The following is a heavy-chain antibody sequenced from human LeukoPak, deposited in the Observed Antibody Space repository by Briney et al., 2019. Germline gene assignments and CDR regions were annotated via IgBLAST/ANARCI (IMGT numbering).Heavy chain of an antibody. D-gene: IGHD6-6*01. V-gene: IGHV1-46*01. CDR3: ARLVEYDMSRWFDP. J-gene: IGHJ5*02. CDR2: IDPDNDVT. Sequence: GASVKVSCKASGYTFTAHYIHWVRQAPGQGLEWMGIIDPDNDVTTYAQNFQGRVTMTRDASTSTVYMELSSLRSEDTAVFYCARLVEYDMSRWFDPWGQGTLVTVSS. CDR1: GYTFTAHY.